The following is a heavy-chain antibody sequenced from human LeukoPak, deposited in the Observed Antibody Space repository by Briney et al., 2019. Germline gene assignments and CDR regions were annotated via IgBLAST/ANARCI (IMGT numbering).Heavy chain of an antibody. D-gene: IGHD2-15*01. Sequence: PSETLSLTCTVSGGSINSYYWSWIRQPPGKGLEWIGYIYYSGSTNYNPSLKSRVTRSVDTSNNNFSLKLTSLTAADTAVYYCVRHLSAGRPAFDIWGQGTMVTVSS. CDR3: VRHLSAGRPAFDI. V-gene: IGHV4-59*08. CDR1: GGSINSYY. J-gene: IGHJ3*02. CDR2: IYYSGST.